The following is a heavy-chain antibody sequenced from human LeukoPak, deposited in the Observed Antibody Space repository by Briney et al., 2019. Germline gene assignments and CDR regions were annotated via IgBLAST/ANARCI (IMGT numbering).Heavy chain of an antibody. V-gene: IGHV5-51*01. D-gene: IGHD3-16*01. CDR1: GYNIINYW. J-gene: IGHJ4*01. CDR3: ARLGKGLLRYSFDY. CDR2: IFPGDSTA. Sequence: GESLKISCEVSGYNIINYWIGWVRQMPGKGLEWTAIIFPGDSTATYNPSFQGQVSLSVDKSVSAAYLQWSSLQASDTAIYYCARLGKGLLRYSFDYWGHGTLVTVAS.